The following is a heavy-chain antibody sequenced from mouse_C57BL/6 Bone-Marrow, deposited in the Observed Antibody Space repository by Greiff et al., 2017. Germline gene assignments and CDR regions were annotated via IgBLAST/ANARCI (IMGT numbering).Heavy chain of an antibody. D-gene: IGHD2-5*01. Sequence: EVKLQQSGPELVKPGDSVKISCKASGYSFTGYFMNWVMQSHGKSLEWIGRINPYNGDTFYNQKFKGKATLTVDKSSSTAHMELRSLTSEDSAVXYCARTSNYWFAYWGQGTLVTVSA. CDR3: ARTSNYWFAY. CDR1: GYSFTGYF. J-gene: IGHJ3*01. CDR2: INPYNGDT. V-gene: IGHV1-20*01.